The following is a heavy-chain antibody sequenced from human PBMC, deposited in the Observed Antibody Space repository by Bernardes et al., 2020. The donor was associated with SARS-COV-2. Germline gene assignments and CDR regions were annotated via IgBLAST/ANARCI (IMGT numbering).Heavy chain of an antibody. V-gene: IGHV3-30*18. Sequence: GGSLRLSCAASGFTFSSNGMHWVRQAPGKGLDWVAVLSYDGNSKYYADSVKGRLTISRDNSKNTLYLQMNSLRAEDTAVYYCAKGGHSSTWYQIADSWGQGILVTVSS. CDR2: LSYDGNSK. CDR1: GFTFSSNG. D-gene: IGHD6-13*01. CDR3: AKGGHSSTWYQIADS. J-gene: IGHJ5*01.